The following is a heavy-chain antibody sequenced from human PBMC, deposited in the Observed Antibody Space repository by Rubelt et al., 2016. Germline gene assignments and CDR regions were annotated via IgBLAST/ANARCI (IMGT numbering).Heavy chain of an antibody. CDR1: DYSTSIGYY. CDR3: ARGPERGLSSWYFDL. D-gene: IGHD1-1*01. J-gene: IGHJ2*01. CDR2: IYPNGST. V-gene: IGHV4-38-2*02. Sequence: QVQLQESGPGLVKPSETLSLTCSVSDYSTSIGYYWGWIRQPPGKGLEWIGNIYPNGSTHYNPSLKRRVTISVDTSKNQFSLNLRSVTAADTAVDYCARGPERGLSSWYFDLWGRGTLVTVSS.